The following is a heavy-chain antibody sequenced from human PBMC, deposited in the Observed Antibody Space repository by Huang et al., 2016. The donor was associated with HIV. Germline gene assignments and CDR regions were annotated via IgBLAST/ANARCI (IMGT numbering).Heavy chain of an antibody. CDR3: ARDPRIQSWLNFFDY. Sequence: EVQLVESGGGLVQPGGSLRLSCAASGFSISSYWMHWVRQAPGKGRVWGSRINSDGSSTSYADSVKGRFTISRDNAKNTLYLQMNSRRAEDTAVYYCARDPRIQSWLNFFDYWGQGTLVSVSS. CDR2: INSDGSST. J-gene: IGHJ4*02. V-gene: IGHV3-74*01. D-gene: IGHD3-22*01. CDR1: GFSISSYW.